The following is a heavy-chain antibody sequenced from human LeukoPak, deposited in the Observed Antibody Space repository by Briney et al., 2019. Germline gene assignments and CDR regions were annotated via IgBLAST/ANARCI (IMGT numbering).Heavy chain of an antibody. V-gene: IGHV4-34*01. D-gene: IGHD6-6*01. J-gene: IGHJ4*02. CDR3: ATIAAPPEGE. CDR1: GGSFSGYY. Sequence: SSETLSLTCAVYGGSFSGYYWSWIRQPPGKGLEWIGEINHSGSTNYNPSLKSRVTISVDTSKNQFSLKLSSVTAADTAVYYCATIAAPPEGEWGQGTLVTVSS. CDR2: INHSGST.